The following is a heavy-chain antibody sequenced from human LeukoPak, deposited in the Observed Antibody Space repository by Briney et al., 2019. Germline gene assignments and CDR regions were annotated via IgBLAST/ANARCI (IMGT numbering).Heavy chain of an antibody. J-gene: IGHJ4*02. D-gene: IGHD6-19*01. Sequence: KPSETLSLTCTVAGGSVSSGSYYWSWIRQPPGKELEWIGYIYYSGSTNYNPSLKSRVTISVDTSKNRFSLKVTSVTAADTAVYYCARFGDPGSGWFDYWGQGTLVTVSS. V-gene: IGHV4-61*01. CDR3: ARFGDPGSGWFDY. CDR2: IYYSGST. CDR1: GGSVSSGSYY.